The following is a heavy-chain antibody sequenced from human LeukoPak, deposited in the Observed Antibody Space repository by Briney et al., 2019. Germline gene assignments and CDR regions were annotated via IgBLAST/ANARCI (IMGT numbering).Heavy chain of an antibody. CDR2: IYHSGHT. V-gene: IGHV4-39*07. D-gene: IGHD6-6*01. Sequence: PSETLSLTCTVSGGSITSASYYWGWVRQPPGKGLEWIGYIYHSGHTYYNPSLKSRVTISVDRSKNQFSLKLSSVTAADTAVYYCARSVAAEGVDYWGQGTLVTVSS. CDR1: GGSITSASYY. CDR3: ARSVAAEGVDY. J-gene: IGHJ4*02.